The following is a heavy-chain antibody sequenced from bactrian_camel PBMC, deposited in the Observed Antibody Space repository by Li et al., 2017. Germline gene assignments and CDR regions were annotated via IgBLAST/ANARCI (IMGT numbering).Heavy chain of an antibody. J-gene: IGHJ4*01. CDR2: IAPGGGAT. D-gene: IGHD1*01. V-gene: IGHV3S40*01. Sequence: VQLVESGGGLVQPGGSLRLSCAASGFTFYTYYMSWLRQAPGKEREGVAAIAPGGGATYYADSVKGRFTISQDKAVNTVALQMSRLKPEDTARYYCAPTPRPPPSVRYRGSPTCEVPNCWGQGTQVTVS. CDR1: GFTFYTYY. CDR3: APTPRPPPSVRYRGSPTCEVPNC.